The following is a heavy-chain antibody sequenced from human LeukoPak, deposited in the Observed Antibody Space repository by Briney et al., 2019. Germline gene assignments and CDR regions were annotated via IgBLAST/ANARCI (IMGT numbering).Heavy chain of an antibody. CDR1: GFTFSSYA. Sequence: GGSLRLSCAASGFTFSSYAMHWVRQAPGKGVEWVAVISYDGSNKYYADSVKGRFTISRDNSKNTLYLQMNSLRAEDTAVYYCARVLGLLWFGESFYGMDVWGKGTTVTVSS. V-gene: IGHV3-30*04. CDR2: ISYDGSNK. CDR3: ARVLGLLWFGESFYGMDV. D-gene: IGHD3-10*01. J-gene: IGHJ6*04.